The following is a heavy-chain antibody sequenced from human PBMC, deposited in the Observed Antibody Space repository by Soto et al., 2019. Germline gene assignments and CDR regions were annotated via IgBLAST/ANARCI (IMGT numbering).Heavy chain of an antibody. V-gene: IGHV3-23*01. CDR3: AKARCSTTNCYVPDY. J-gene: IGHJ4*02. D-gene: IGHD2-2*01. CDR1: GLTFSTYT. Sequence: EVQLLESGGGLVQPGGSLGLSCVASGLTFSTYTMSWVRQAPGKGLEWVSVISGSGGSPSYADSVQGRFSISRDNPKNTLYLQINSLRGEDTAMYYCAKARCSTTNCYVPDYWGQGTLVTVSS. CDR2: ISGSGGSP.